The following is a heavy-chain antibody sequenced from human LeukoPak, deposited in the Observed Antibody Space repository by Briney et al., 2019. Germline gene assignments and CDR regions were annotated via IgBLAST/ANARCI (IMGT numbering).Heavy chain of an antibody. V-gene: IGHV1-69*05. J-gene: IGHJ3*02. D-gene: IGHD4-17*01. CDR3: ASSHTPVSPNAFDI. CDR1: GGTFSSYA. CDR2: IIPIFGTA. Sequence: SVKVSCKASGGTFSSYAISWVRQAPGQGLEWMGGIIPIFGTANYAQKFQGRVTITTDESTSTAYMELSSLRSEDTAVYYCASSHTPVSPNAFDIWGQGTMVTVSS.